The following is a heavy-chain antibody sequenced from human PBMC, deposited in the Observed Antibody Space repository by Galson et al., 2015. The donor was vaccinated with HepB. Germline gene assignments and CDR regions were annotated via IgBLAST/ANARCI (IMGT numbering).Heavy chain of an antibody. Sequence: PALVKPTQTLTLTCTFSGFSLSTSEEGVGVAWIRQPPGKALEWLALIYWDDDQRYRPSLKNRLTITKDSPQDQVVLIMTRMDPMDTATYYCAHIRDSASVRFDSWGQGAQVTVSS. J-gene: IGHJ4*02. D-gene: IGHD4-17*01. CDR2: IYWDDDQ. V-gene: IGHV2-5*02. CDR1: GFSLSTSEEG. CDR3: AHIRDSASVRFDS.